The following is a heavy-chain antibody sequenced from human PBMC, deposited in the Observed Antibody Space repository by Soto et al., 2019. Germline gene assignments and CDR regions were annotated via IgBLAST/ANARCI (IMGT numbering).Heavy chain of an antibody. CDR2: INHSGST. V-gene: IGHV4-34*01. J-gene: IGHJ5*02. D-gene: IGHD2-8*01. Sequence: SETLSLTCAVYGGSFSGYYWSWIRQPPGKGLEWIGEINHSGSTNYNPSLKSRVTISVDTSKNQFSLKLSSVTAADTAVYYCARARPPPYCTNGVCFPQPGVDPWGQGTLVTVS. CDR1: GGSFSGYY. CDR3: ARARPPPYCTNGVCFPQPGVDP.